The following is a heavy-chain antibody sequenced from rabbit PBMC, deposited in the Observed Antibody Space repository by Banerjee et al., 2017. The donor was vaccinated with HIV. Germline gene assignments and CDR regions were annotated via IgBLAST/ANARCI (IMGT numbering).Heavy chain of an antibody. J-gene: IGHJ3*01. CDR1: GFTISSYH. V-gene: IGHV1S7*01. CDR3: ARGDLNYGPHNRLDL. CDR2: IYAGEGNT. Sequence: QLEESGGGLVTPGGTLTLTCTASGFTISSYHMGWVRQAPGKGLEWIGIIYAGEGNTDYASWVNGRFTISSDNAQNTVSLQMNSLTAADTATYFCARGDLNYGPHNRLDLWGQGTLVTVS. D-gene: IGHD6-1*01.